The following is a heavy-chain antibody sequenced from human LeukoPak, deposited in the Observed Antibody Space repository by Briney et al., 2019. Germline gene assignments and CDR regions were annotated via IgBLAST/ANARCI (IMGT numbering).Heavy chain of an antibody. CDR2: ICSSGRTR. Sequence: GGSLRLSCAASGFTFSTYEMNWVRQAPGKGLELISYICSSGRTRYYADSVMGRFTISRDNAENSLFLQMNSLKVDDPAVYYCTRDRYSRDPDGAFDIWGQGTMLTVSS. D-gene: IGHD6-25*01. J-gene: IGHJ3*02. CDR3: TRDRYSRDPDGAFDI. CDR1: GFTFSTYE. V-gene: IGHV3-48*03.